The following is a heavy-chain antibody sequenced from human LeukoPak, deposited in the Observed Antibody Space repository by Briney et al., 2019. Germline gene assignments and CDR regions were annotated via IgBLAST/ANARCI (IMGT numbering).Heavy chain of an antibody. V-gene: IGHV4-34*01. CDR2: INNSGST. D-gene: IGHD3-22*01. CDR3: ARGRTSYDSSDPEYYFDY. CDR1: GGSFSGYY. J-gene: IGHJ4*02. Sequence: SETLSLTCAVYGGSFSGYYWSWIRQPPGKGLEWIGEINNSGSTNYNPSLKSRVTISVDTSKNQFSLKLSSVTAADTAVYYCARGRTSYDSSDPEYYFDYWGQGTLVTVSS.